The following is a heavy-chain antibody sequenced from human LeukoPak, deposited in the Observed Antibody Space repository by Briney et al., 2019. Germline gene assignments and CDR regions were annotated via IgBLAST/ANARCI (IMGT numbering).Heavy chain of an antibody. J-gene: IGHJ4*02. V-gene: IGHV1-46*01. Sequence: ASVKVSCKASGYTFTSYYMHWVRQAPGQGLEWMGIINPSGGSTSYAQKFQGRVTMTRNTSISTAYMELSSLRSEDTVVYYCARGRSSRGWRYLTPPFDYWGQGTLVTVSS. CDR1: GYTFTSYY. D-gene: IGHD1-1*01. CDR3: ARGRSSRGWRYLTPPFDY. CDR2: INPSGGST.